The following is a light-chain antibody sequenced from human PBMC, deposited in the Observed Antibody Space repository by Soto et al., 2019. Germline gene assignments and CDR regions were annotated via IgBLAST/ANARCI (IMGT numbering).Light chain of an antibody. J-gene: IGLJ1*01. CDR1: SSDVGGYNC. V-gene: IGLV2-14*01. Sequence: QSVLTQPASVSRSPGQSITISCTGTSSDVGGYNCVSWYQQHPGKAPKLIIYDVSSRPSGISNRFSGSKSGNTASLTISGLQAEDEADYYCSSYTSSSTLLFGTGTKLTVL. CDR3: SSYTSSSTLL. CDR2: DVS.